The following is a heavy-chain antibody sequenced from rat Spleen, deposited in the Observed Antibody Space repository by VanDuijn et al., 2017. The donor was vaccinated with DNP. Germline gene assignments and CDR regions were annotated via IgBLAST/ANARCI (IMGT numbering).Heavy chain of an antibody. CDR1: GLTFSDYA. CDR3: ARHPRLYVGVLDY. J-gene: IGHJ2*01. CDR2: ISYTGGNT. V-gene: IGHV5S13*01. Sequence: EVQLVESGGGLVQPGRSLRLSCTASGLTFSDYAMSWVRQAPSKGLEWVATISYTGGNTYYSDSVKVRFTIPRDNADNTLHLQIDGLGSEDTATYYCARHPRLYVGVLDYWGQGVMVTVSS. D-gene: IGHD1-11*01.